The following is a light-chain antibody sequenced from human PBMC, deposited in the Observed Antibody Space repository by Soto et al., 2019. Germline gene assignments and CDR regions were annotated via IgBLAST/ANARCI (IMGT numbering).Light chain of an antibody. Sequence: EIQMTQSPATLSAAIGDRVTITCRASQSIRNWLAWYQQKPGKAPKLLIHQASRLESGVPSTFSGSGSGTEFTLTISSLQPDDVATYYCQQYKSYSTFGQGTKVDIK. CDR2: QAS. V-gene: IGKV1-5*03. CDR1: QSIRNW. CDR3: QQYKSYST. J-gene: IGKJ1*01.